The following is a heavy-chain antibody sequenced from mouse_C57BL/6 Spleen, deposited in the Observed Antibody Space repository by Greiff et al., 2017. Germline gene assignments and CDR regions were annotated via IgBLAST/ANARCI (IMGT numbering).Heavy chain of an antibody. CDR2: INPNNGGT. CDR3: STPSYGDWYFDF. D-gene: IGHD1-1*02. V-gene: IGHV1-26*01. CDR1: GYTFTDYY. Sequence: VQLQQSGPELVKPGASVKISCKASGYTFTDYYMNWVKQSHGKSLEWIGDINPNNGGTSYNQKFKGKATLTVDKSSSTAYMELRSLTSEDSAVYDYSTPSYGDWYFDFWGKGTTLTVSS. J-gene: IGHJ1*03.